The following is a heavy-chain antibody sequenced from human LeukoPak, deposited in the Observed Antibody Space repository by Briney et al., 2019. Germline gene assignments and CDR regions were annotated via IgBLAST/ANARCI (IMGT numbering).Heavy chain of an antibody. D-gene: IGHD6-19*01. Sequence: GESLKISCKGSGYSCTNYWIAWVRQMPGKGLEWVGNINPANYDTTYSPSFRGQVTFTVDKSISTAYLQWRTLKASDTAIYYCARLYSSAWLAYWGQGALVTVSS. J-gene: IGHJ4*02. CDR1: GYSCTNYW. CDR2: INPANYDT. V-gene: IGHV5-51*01. CDR3: ARLYSSAWLAY.